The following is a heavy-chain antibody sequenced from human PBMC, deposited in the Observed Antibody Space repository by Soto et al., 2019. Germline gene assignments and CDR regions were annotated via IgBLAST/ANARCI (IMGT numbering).Heavy chain of an antibody. CDR1: GYTFTSYD. D-gene: IGHD3-10*01. CDR2: MNHNSGKT. Sequence: QVQLVQSGAEVKKPGASVKVSCKASGYTFTSYDINWVRQATGQGLEWMGWMNHNSGKTGYAQKFQGRVTMTRNTSISTAYMELSSLRSEDTAVYYCARGINYYASGDDAFDIWGQGTMVTVSS. V-gene: IGHV1-8*01. J-gene: IGHJ3*02. CDR3: ARGINYYASGDDAFDI.